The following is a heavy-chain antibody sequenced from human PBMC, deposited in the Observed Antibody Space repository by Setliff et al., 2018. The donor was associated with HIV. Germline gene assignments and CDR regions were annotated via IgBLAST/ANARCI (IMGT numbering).Heavy chain of an antibody. CDR1: GGPISTSSNY. Sequence: PSETLSLTCSVSGGPISTSSNYWGWIRQPAGKGLEWIGHIYTSGSTNYNPSLKSRVTISVDTSKNQFSLKLSSVTAADTAVYYCARAPRGYHDSSGYYPYAFDIWGQGTMVTVSS. J-gene: IGHJ3*02. CDR2: IYTSGST. V-gene: IGHV4-61*09. D-gene: IGHD3-22*01. CDR3: ARAPRGYHDSSGYYPYAFDI.